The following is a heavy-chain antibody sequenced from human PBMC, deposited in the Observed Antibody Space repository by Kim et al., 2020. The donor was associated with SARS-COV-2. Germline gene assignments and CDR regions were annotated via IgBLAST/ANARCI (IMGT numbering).Heavy chain of an antibody. J-gene: IGHJ3*02. CDR3: ARAYDVLGGAFDI. CDR1: GFGFSDFW. D-gene: IGHD3-9*01. V-gene: IGHV3-7*03. CDR2: IKADGTES. Sequence: GGSLRLSCAASGFGFSDFWMSWVRQTPEKGLEWVANIKADGTESYYVASVKGRFSASRDNVKNSLYLQMNSLRVDDTAVYYCARAYDVLGGAFDIWGQGT.